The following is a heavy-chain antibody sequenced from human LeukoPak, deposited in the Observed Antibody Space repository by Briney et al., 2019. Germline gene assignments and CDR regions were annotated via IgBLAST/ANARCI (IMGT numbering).Heavy chain of an antibody. CDR3: ARTRTLDV. Sequence: PGGSLRLSYAVSGFTFSSYWMTWVRQAPGKGLEWVANIKQDGSDKYYVDSVKGRFTISRDNAKNLLYLQMNSLRAEDTAVYYCARTRTLDVWGKGTTVTVSS. CDR1: GFTFSSYW. CDR2: IKQDGSDK. V-gene: IGHV3-7*01. J-gene: IGHJ6*04.